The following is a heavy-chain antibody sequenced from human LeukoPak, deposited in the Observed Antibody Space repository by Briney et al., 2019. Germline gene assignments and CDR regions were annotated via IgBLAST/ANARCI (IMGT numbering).Heavy chain of an antibody. CDR1: GGSFSGYY. Sequence: PSETLSLTCAVYGGSFSGYYWSWIRQPPGKGLEWIGEINHSGSTNYNPSLKSRVTISVDTSKNQFSLKLSSVTAADMAVYYCARGRYVTTRGGAAAGFLDYWGQGTLVTVST. D-gene: IGHD6-13*01. V-gene: IGHV4-34*01. CDR2: INHSGST. J-gene: IGHJ4*02. CDR3: ARGRYVTTRGGAAAGFLDY.